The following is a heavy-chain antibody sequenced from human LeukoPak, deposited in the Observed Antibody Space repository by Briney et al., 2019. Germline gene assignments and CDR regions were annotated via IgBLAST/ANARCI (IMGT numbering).Heavy chain of an antibody. D-gene: IGHD2-2*02. V-gene: IGHV3-23*01. CDR3: AKETPDIVVVPAAIFAL. CDR2: ISGSGGSA. Sequence: GGSLRLSCAASGFTFSSYAMSWVRQAPGKGLEWVSAISGSGGSAYYADSVKGRFTISRDNSKNTLYLQMNSLRAEDTAVYYCAKETPDIVVVPAAIFALWGQGTLVTVSS. J-gene: IGHJ5*02. CDR1: GFTFSSYA.